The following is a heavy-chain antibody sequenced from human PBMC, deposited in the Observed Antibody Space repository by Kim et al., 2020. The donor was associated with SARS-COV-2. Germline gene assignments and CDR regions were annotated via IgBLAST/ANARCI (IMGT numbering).Heavy chain of an antibody. J-gene: IGHJ4*02. V-gene: IGHV4-59*01. CDR3: ACAGGKSYYLDY. CDR1: GGSISSYY. D-gene: IGHD2-8*02. Sequence: SETLSLTCTVSGGSISSYYWNWIRQPPGKGLEWVGYSNYSGSTNYNPTPTSRGPISVDTYKTKNPLQLSPVTAAATDADYYACAGGKSYYLDYWCKGAL. CDR2: SNYSGST.